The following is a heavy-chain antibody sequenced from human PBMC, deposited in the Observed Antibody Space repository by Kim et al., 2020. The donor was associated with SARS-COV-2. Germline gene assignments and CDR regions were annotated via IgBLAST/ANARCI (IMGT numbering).Heavy chain of an antibody. CDR3: AREHYDSSGYPEDY. CDR2: ISSSGSTI. Sequence: GGSLRLYCAASGFTFSDYYMSWIRQAPGKGLEWVSYISSSGSTIYYADSVKGRFTISRDNAKNSLYLQMNSLRAEDTAVYYCAREHYDSSGYPEDYWGQGTLVTVSS. J-gene: IGHJ4*02. V-gene: IGHV3-11*01. CDR1: GFTFSDYY. D-gene: IGHD3-22*01.